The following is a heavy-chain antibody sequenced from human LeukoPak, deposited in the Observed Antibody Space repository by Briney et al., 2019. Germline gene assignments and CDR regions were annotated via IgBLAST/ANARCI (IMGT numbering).Heavy chain of an antibody. CDR2: IGGSSGTT. V-gene: IGHV3-23*01. CDR3: VKGYYSFDQ. Sequence: PGGSLRLSCAASGFTFSAYWMTRVRQAPGKGLEWVSGIGGSSGTTFYADSVKGRFTISRDNSKNTLYLQMNSLRVEDTALYYCVKGYYSFDQWGQGTLVTVSS. J-gene: IGHJ4*02. D-gene: IGHD1-26*01. CDR1: GFTFSAYW.